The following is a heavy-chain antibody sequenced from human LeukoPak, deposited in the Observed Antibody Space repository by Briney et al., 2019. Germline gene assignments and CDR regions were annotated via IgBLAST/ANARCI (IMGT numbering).Heavy chain of an antibody. CDR2: ISSSSSYI. D-gene: IGHD6-19*01. CDR3: ARFEKSSGWSYFDY. V-gene: IGHV3-21*01. CDR1: GFTFSSYS. Sequence: GGSLRLSCAASGFTFSSYSMDWVRQAPGKGLEWVSSISSSSSYIYYADSVKGRFTISRDNAKNSLYLQMNSLRAEDTAVYYCARFEKSSGWSYFDYWGQGTLVTVSS. J-gene: IGHJ4*02.